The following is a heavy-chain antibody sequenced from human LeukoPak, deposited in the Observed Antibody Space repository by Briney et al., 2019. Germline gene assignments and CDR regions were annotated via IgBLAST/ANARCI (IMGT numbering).Heavy chain of an antibody. CDR2: ISPNSGGT. J-gene: IGHJ6*02. CDR3: AGNRKYYYDSSALDV. D-gene: IGHD3-22*01. V-gene: IGHV1-2*02. Sequence: APVKVSCKASGYIFTAYHMHWVRQAPGQGLEWMGWISPNSGGTNYAHKSQGRVTMTRDTSISTAYMELSRLRSDDTAVYYCAGNRKYYYDSSALDVWGQGTTVTISS. CDR1: GYIFTAYH.